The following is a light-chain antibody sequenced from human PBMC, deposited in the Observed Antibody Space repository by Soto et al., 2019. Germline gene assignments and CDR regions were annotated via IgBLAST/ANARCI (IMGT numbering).Light chain of an antibody. V-gene: IGKV1-5*01. CDR1: QNINSW. Sequence: DIQMTQSPSTLSASVGDRVTITCRASQNINSWLAWYQQKPGKAPNLLIYDASTLESGVPSRFSGSGSGTEFTLTISSLQPEDFATYYCQQSYSSPQTFGQGTKVDIK. CDR3: QQSYSSPQT. J-gene: IGKJ1*01. CDR2: DAS.